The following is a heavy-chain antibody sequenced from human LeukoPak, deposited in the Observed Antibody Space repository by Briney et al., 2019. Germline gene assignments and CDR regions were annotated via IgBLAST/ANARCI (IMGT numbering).Heavy chain of an antibody. V-gene: IGHV3-23*01. D-gene: IGHD4-17*01. CDR3: ARDPNGDYIGTFDM. CDR1: EFTFSSYG. CDR2: ISGSGGST. J-gene: IGHJ3*02. Sequence: GGSLRLSCAASEFTFSSYGMSWVRQAPGKGLEWVSSISGSGGSTQYADSVQGRFAISRDNSKNALYLQMNSLRVEDTAVYFCARDPNGDYIGTFDMWGRGTMVSVSS.